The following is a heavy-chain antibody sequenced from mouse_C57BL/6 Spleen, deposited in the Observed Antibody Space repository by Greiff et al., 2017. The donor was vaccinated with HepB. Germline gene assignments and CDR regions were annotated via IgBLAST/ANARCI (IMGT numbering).Heavy chain of an antibody. CDR2: IDPSDSYT. Sequence: QVQLKQPGAELVRPGTSVKLSCKASGYTFTSYWMHWVKQRPGQGLEWIGVIDPSDSYTNYNQKFKGKATLTVDTSSSTAYMQLSSLTSEDSAVYYCARGDYYGSSYQAWFAYWGQGTLVTVSA. J-gene: IGHJ3*01. V-gene: IGHV1-59*01. CDR3: ARGDYYGSSYQAWFAY. D-gene: IGHD1-1*01. CDR1: GYTFTSYW.